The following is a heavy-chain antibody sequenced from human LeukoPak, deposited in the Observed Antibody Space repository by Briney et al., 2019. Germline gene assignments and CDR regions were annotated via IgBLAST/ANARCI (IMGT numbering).Heavy chain of an antibody. J-gene: IGHJ6*02. CDR2: IYYSGST. D-gene: IGHD1-26*01. CDR1: GGSISSYY. CDR3: ARVTRSGSYYYYYGMDV. Sequence: SETLSLTCTVSGGSISSYYWSWIRQPPGKGLEWIGYIYYSGSTNYNPSLKSRVTISVDTSKNQFSLRLSSVTAADTAVYYCARVTRSGSYYYYYGMDVWGQGTTVTVSS. V-gene: IGHV4-59*01.